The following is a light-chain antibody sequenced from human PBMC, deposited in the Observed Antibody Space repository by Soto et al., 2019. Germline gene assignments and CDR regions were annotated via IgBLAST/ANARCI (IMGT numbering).Light chain of an antibody. Sequence: DIQMTQSPSTLSASVGDRVTITCRASQSIGRFLAWYQHQPGKAPKLLIYDASTLESGVPSRFSGTGSGTESTFSITSLQPEDFGTYYCQQCYMGWTFGQGTKVDFK. CDR1: QSIGRF. CDR3: QQCYMGWT. V-gene: IGKV1-5*01. CDR2: DAS. J-gene: IGKJ1*01.